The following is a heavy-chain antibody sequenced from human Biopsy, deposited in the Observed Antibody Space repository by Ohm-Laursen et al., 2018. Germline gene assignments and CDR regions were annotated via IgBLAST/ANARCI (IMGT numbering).Heavy chain of an antibody. CDR3: VRGVDYYDPYHYYALDV. Sequence: SETLSLTCTVSGGSTSSDYWSWIRQTPGKGLEWIGEINHSGRTNYNPSLKSRVTISVDTSKNTFSLKVRSVTAADTAVYYCVRGVDYYDPYHYYALDVWGQGTTVTVSS. J-gene: IGHJ6*02. D-gene: IGHD3-22*01. CDR1: GGSTSSDY. V-gene: IGHV4-34*01. CDR2: INHSGRT.